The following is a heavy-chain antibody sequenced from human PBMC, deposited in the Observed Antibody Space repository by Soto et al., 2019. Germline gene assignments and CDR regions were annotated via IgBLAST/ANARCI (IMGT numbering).Heavy chain of an antibody. J-gene: IGHJ4*02. CDR2: ISSSSSYI. D-gene: IGHD2-8*01. V-gene: IGHV3-21*01. CDR1: GFTFSSYS. CDR3: ARERCTNGVRYTGSYFDY. Sequence: GGSLRLSCAASGFTFSSYSMNWVRQATGKGLEWVSSISSSSSYIYYADSVKGRSTISRDNAKNSLYLQMNSLRAEDTAVYYCARERCTNGVRYTGSYFDYWGQGTLVTVSS.